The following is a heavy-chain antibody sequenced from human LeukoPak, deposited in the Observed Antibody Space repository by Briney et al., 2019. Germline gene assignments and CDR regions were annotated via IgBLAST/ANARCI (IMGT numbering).Heavy chain of an antibody. CDR2: IYTSGST. J-gene: IGHJ3*02. CDR1: GGSISSYS. Sequence: KPSETLSLTCTVSGGSISSYSWAWIRQPAGKGLEWIGRIYTSGSTNSNPSLRGRVTMSLDTSKNQLFLRLRSVTAADTAVYYCVTRPDVRGTGPTENSPFDIWGQGTVVTVSS. D-gene: IGHD1-1*01. V-gene: IGHV4-4*07. CDR3: VTRPDVRGTGPTENSPFDI.